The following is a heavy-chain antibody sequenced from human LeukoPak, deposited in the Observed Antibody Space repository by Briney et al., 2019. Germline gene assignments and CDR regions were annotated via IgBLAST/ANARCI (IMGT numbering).Heavy chain of an antibody. D-gene: IGHD5-24*01. V-gene: IGHV3-9*01. CDR2: ISWNSGSI. CDR3: AKDLCPGSMATSPGFDY. J-gene: IGHJ4*02. Sequence: GGSLRLSCAASGFTFDDYAMHWVRQAPGKGLEWVSGISWNSGSIGYADSVKGRFTISRDNAKTSLYLQMNSLRAEDTALYYCAKDLCPGSMATSPGFDYWGQGTLVTVSS. CDR1: GFTFDDYA.